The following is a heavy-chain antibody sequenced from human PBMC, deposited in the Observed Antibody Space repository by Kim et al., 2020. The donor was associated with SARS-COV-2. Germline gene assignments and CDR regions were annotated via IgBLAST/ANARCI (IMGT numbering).Heavy chain of an antibody. D-gene: IGHD3-10*01. V-gene: IGHV3-30*18. CDR3: AKDSREGSYYGAVD. CDR2: VSYDGSNK. Sequence: GGSLRLSCAASGFTFSSYGMHWVRQAPGKGLEWVAVVSYDGSNKYYTDSVKGRFTISRDNSKNTLYLQMNSLRPEDTAVYYCAKDSREGSYYGAVDWGQG. J-gene: IGHJ1*01. CDR1: GFTFSSYG.